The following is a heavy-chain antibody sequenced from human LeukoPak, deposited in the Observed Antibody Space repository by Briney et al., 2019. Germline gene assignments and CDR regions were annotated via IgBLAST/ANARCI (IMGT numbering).Heavy chain of an antibody. Sequence: ASMKVSCKTSGYSFTGHYVHWVRQAPGQGLEWMGWIHPKSGDTNYALKFHGRVTMTRDTSISTVYMDLSRLSSDDTAVYYCARDYFGNSLLDYWGQGTLVTVSS. V-gene: IGHV1-2*02. CDR1: GYSFTGHY. D-gene: IGHD4-23*01. J-gene: IGHJ4*02. CDR2: IHPKSGDT. CDR3: ARDYFGNSLLDY.